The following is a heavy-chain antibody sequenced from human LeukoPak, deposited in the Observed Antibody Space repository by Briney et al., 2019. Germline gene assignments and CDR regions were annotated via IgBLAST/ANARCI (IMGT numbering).Heavy chain of an antibody. Sequence: PGGSLRLSCAASGFTFNTYAMSWVRQAPGKGLEWVSDISGTGSSRYYADSVQGRFTISRDNSKNMVHLQMNSLRADDTAVYLCANFYYYGSGTYEGAWGQGTLVTVSS. D-gene: IGHD3-10*01. CDR1: GFTFNTYA. CDR3: ANFYYYGSGTYEGA. V-gene: IGHV3-23*01. J-gene: IGHJ5*02. CDR2: ISGTGSSR.